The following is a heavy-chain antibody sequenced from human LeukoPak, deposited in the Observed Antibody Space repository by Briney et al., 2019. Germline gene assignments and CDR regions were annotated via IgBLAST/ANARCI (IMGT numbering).Heavy chain of an antibody. Sequence: GGSLRLSCAASGFTFSNAWMSWVRQAPGKGLVWVSRINSDGSSTSYADSVKGRFTISRDNAKNTLYLQMNSLRAEDTAVYYCAVPVIHDAFDIWGQGTMVTVSS. V-gene: IGHV3-74*01. CDR1: GFTFSNAW. D-gene: IGHD3-16*02. J-gene: IGHJ3*02. CDR2: INSDGSST. CDR3: AVPVIHDAFDI.